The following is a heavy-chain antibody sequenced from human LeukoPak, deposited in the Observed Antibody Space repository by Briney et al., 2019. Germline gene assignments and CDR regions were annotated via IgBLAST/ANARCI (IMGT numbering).Heavy chain of an antibody. CDR2: ISAYNGNT. V-gene: IGHV1-18*01. D-gene: IGHD3-22*01. Sequence: VASVKVSCKASGYTFTSYGISWVRQAPGQGLEWMGWISAYNGNTNYAQKLQGRVTMTTDTSTSTAYMELRSLRSDDTAVYYCARTGRDYYDSSGYEYWGQGTLVTVSS. J-gene: IGHJ4*02. CDR3: ARTGRDYYDSSGYEY. CDR1: GYTFTSYG.